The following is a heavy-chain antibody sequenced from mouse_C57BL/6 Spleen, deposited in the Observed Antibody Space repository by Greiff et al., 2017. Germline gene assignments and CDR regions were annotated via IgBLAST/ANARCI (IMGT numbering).Heavy chain of an antibody. V-gene: IGHV1-42*01. J-gene: IGHJ2*01. Sequence: VQLQQSGPELVKPGASVKISCKASGYSFTGYYMNWVKQSPEKSLEWIGEINPSTGGTTYNQKFKAKATLTVDKSSSTAYMQLKSLTSEDSAVYYCARSFPKRTFDYWGQGTTLTVSS. CDR1: GYSFTGYY. CDR3: ARSFPKRTFDY. CDR2: INPSTGGT.